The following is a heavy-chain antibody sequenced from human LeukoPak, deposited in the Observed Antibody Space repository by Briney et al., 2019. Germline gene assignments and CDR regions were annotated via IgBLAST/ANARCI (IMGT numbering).Heavy chain of an antibody. V-gene: IGHV3-11*05. J-gene: IGHJ4*02. CDR1: GFTFSDYY. D-gene: IGHD6-19*01. Sequence: KPGGSLRLSCAASGFTFSDYYMSWIRQAPGKGLEWVSYISSSSSYTNYADSVKGRFTISRDNAKNSLYLQMNSLRAEDTAVYYCARDRRSGWYFDFWGQGTLVTVSS. CDR3: ARDRRSGWYFDF. CDR2: ISSSSSYT.